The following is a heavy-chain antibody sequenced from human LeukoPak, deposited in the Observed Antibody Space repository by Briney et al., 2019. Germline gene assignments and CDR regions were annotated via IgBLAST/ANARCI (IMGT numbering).Heavy chain of an antibody. D-gene: IGHD1-26*01. J-gene: IGHJ5*02. Sequence: PGGSLRLSCAASGFTFSTYAVNWVRQAPGKGLEWVSTISGSGDSTYYADSVKGRFTISRDNSKNTLYLQMNSLRAEDTAVYYCAKDPHSGSYLWGQGTLVTVSS. CDR3: AKDPHSGSYL. V-gene: IGHV3-23*01. CDR1: GFTFSTYA. CDR2: ISGSGDST.